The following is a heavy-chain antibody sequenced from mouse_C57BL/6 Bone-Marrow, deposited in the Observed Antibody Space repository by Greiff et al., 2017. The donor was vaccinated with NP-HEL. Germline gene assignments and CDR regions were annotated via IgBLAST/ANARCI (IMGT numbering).Heavy chain of an antibody. J-gene: IGHJ3*01. V-gene: IGHV1-19*01. CDR2: INPYNGGT. CDR1: GYTFTDYY. CDR3: ARSDGSRYWFAY. Sequence: EVQLQQSGPVLVKPGASVKMSCKASGYTFTDYYMNWVKQSHGKSLEWIGVINPYNGGTSYNQKFKGKATLTVDKSSSTAYMELNSLTSEDSAVYYCARSDGSRYWFAYWGQGTLVTVSA. D-gene: IGHD1-1*01.